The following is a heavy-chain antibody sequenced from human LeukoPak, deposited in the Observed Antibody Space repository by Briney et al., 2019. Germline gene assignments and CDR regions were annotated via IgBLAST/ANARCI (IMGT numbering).Heavy chain of an antibody. V-gene: IGHV3-23*01. CDR2: ISGSGAGI. CDR1: GFTFSSYA. Sequence: PGGSLRLSCAASGFTFSSYAMSWVRQAPGKGLEWVSAISGSGAGIYYADSVKGRFTISRDNSKNTLYLQMNSLRAEDTAVYYCARDAMRYDSSALRYWGQGTLVTVSS. D-gene: IGHD3-22*01. J-gene: IGHJ4*02. CDR3: ARDAMRYDSSALRY.